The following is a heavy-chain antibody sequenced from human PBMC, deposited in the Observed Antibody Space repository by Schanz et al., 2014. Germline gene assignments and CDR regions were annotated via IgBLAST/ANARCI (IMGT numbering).Heavy chain of an antibody. CDR1: GYTFTSYD. D-gene: IGHD5-12*01. V-gene: IGHV1-8*01. Sequence: QVQLVQSGAEVKKPGASVKVSCKTSGYTFTSYDINWVRQATGQGLEWMGWMNPNSGNTGYAQNFQGRITMTRNTSISTAYMELSSLRSEDTAVYYCARAAYGGYTSTPLRYWGQGTLVTVSS. CDR3: ARAAYGGYTSTPLRY. J-gene: IGHJ4*02. CDR2: MNPNSGNT.